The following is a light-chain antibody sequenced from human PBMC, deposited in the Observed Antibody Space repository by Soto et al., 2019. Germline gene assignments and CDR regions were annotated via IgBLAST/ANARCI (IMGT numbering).Light chain of an antibody. V-gene: IGKV1-5*01. CDR1: QSISGY. J-gene: IGKJ1*01. CDR2: DAS. CDR3: QQYNTYWT. Sequence: DIPMTQSPSTLSASVGDRVTITCRASQSISGYLAWYQQKLGKAPHLLIYDASTLESGVPSRFSGSGSGTEFALTISSLQPDDFATYYCQQYNTYWTFGQGTKVEIK.